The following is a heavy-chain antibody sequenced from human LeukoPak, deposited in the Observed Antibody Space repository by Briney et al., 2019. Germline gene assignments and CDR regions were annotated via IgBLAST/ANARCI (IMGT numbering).Heavy chain of an antibody. CDR2: ISSSSSTI. Sequence: TGGSLRLSCAASGFTFSSYSMNWVRQAPGKGLEWVSYISSSSSTIYYADSVKGRFTISRDNAKNSLYLQMNSLRAEDTAVYYCARDSRDGYNSYWGQGTLVTVSS. CDR1: GFTFSSYS. J-gene: IGHJ4*02. D-gene: IGHD5-24*01. CDR3: ARDSRDGYNSY. V-gene: IGHV3-48*04.